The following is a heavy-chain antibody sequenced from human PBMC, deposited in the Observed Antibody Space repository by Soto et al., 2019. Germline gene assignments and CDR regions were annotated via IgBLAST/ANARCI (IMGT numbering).Heavy chain of an antibody. CDR2: IIPIFGTA. CDR1: GGAFSSYA. CDR3: ARESGSADYYYYGMDV. Sequence: ASVKVSCKASGGAFSSYAISWVRQAPGQGLEWMGGIIPIFGTANYAQKFQGRVTITADESTSTAYMELSSLRSEDTAVYYCARESGSADYYYYGMDVWGQGTTVTVSS. D-gene: IGHD3-10*01. J-gene: IGHJ6*02. V-gene: IGHV1-69*13.